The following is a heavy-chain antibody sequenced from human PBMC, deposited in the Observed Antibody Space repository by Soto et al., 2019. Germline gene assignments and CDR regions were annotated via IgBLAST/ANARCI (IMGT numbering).Heavy chain of an antibody. V-gene: IGHV3-30-3*01. D-gene: IGHD6-13*01. CDR1: GFTFSSYA. CDR2: ISYDGSNK. J-gene: IGHJ5*02. CDR3: ARGGSSSWYRWFDP. Sequence: PGGSLRLSCAASGFTFSSYAMHWVRQAPGKGLEWVAVISYDGSNKYYADSVKGRFTISRDNSKNTLYLQMNSLRAEDTAVYYCARGGSSSWYRWFDPWGQGTLVTVSS.